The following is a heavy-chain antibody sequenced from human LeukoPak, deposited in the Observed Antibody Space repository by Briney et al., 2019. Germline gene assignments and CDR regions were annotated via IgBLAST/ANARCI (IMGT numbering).Heavy chain of an antibody. V-gene: IGHV3-30*02. Sequence: GGSLRLSCAASGFTFTSYGIHWVRQAPGKGLEWVAFIRHDGSNKYYADSVKGRFTISRDNSKNTLYLQMNSLRAEDSSVYYCARPTTVTTISADAFDIWGQGTMVTVSS. CDR3: ARPTTVTTISADAFDI. CDR1: GFTFTSYG. CDR2: IRHDGSNK. D-gene: IGHD4-17*01. J-gene: IGHJ3*02.